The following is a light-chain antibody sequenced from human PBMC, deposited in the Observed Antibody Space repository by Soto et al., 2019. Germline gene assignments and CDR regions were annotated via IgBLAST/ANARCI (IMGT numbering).Light chain of an antibody. J-gene: IGKJ4*01. V-gene: IGKV3-15*01. Sequence: EVVLTQSPGTLSLSPGERATLSCRASQSFTNRYLAWYQQKPGQAPRLLIYGASTRATGISARFSGSGSGTEFTLAISSLQSEDFAVYYCQQYNSWPPTFGGGTKVDIK. CDR3: QQYNSWPPT. CDR2: GAS. CDR1: QSFTNRY.